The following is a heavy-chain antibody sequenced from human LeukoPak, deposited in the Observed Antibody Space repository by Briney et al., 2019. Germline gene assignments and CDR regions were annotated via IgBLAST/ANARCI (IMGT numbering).Heavy chain of an antibody. CDR1: GGSISSSSYY. Sequence: PSETLSLTCTVSGGSISSSSYYWGWIRQPPGKGLEWIGSIYYSGSTYYNPSLKSRVTISVDTSKNQFSLKLSSVTAAGTAVYYCATQQLVYFDYWGQGTLVTVSS. J-gene: IGHJ4*02. V-gene: IGHV4-39*07. CDR2: IYYSGST. CDR3: ATQQLVYFDY. D-gene: IGHD6-13*01.